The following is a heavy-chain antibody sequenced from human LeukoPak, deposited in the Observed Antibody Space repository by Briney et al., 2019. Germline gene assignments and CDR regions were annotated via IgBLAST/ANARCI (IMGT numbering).Heavy chain of an antibody. J-gene: IGHJ4*02. CDR2: IYISGST. CDR3: ARDRGTWNDDGFDY. D-gene: IGHD1-1*01. CDR1: GGSISSYY. V-gene: IGHV4-4*07. Sequence: PSETLSLTCTVSGGSISSYYWSWIRQPAGKGLEWIGRIYISGSTNYDPSLKSRVTMSVDTSKNQFSLKLSSVTAADTAVYYCARDRGTWNDDGFDYWGQGTLVTVSS.